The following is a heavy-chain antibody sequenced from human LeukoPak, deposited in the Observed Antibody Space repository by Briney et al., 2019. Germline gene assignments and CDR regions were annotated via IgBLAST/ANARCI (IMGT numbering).Heavy chain of an antibody. CDR2: IIPIFGTA. J-gene: IGHJ3*02. Sequence: SVKVSCKASGCTFSSYAISWVRQAPGQGLEWMGRIIPIFGTANYAQKFQGRVTITTDESTSTAYMELSSLRSEDTAVYYCAAYDSSGPGLFEGAAFDIWGQGTMVTVSS. D-gene: IGHD3-22*01. CDR1: GCTFSSYA. V-gene: IGHV1-69*05. CDR3: AAYDSSGPGLFEGAAFDI.